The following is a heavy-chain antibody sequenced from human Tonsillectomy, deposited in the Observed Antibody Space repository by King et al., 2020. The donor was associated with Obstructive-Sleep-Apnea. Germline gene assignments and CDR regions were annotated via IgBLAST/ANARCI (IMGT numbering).Heavy chain of an antibody. Sequence: QLVESGPGLVKPSETLSLTCTVSGGSISSSSYYWGWIRQPPGKGLEWIGSIYYSGSTYYNPSLKSRVTISVDTSKNQFSLKLSSVTAADTAVYYCARDPVGWRPFDPWGQGTLVTVSS. V-gene: IGHV4-39*07. CDR3: ARDPVGWRPFDP. J-gene: IGHJ5*02. CDR1: GGSISSSSYY. CDR2: IYYSGST. D-gene: IGHD2-21*02.